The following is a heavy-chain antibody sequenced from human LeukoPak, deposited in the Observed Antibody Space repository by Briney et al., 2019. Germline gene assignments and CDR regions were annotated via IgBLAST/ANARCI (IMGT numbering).Heavy chain of an antibody. CDR1: GGSIYRYY. V-gene: IGHV4-59*12. J-gene: IGHJ4*02. CDR2: IYHSGST. Sequence: SETLSLTCSVSGGSIYRYYWNWIRQPPGKGLEWIGEIYHSGSTNYNPSLKSRVTISVDKSKNQFSLKLSSVTAADTAVYYCASRGEYYYDSSGYYVYWGQGTLVTVSS. CDR3: ASRGEYYYDSSGYYVY. D-gene: IGHD3-22*01.